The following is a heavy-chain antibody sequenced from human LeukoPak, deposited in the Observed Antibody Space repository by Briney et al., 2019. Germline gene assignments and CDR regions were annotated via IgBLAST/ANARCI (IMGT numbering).Heavy chain of an antibody. Sequence: SDPLSLTCAVYGGSFSRYYWSWLRQPPRKGLEWIGEINHRGSTNYNPSLKSRVTISVDTSKNQFSLKLSSVTAADTAVYYCARGVDYQYYYYYYYMDVWGKGTTVTVSS. CDR2: INHRGST. J-gene: IGHJ6*03. CDR3: ARGVDYQYYYYYYYMDV. V-gene: IGHV4-34*01. CDR1: GGSFSRYY. D-gene: IGHD4-11*01.